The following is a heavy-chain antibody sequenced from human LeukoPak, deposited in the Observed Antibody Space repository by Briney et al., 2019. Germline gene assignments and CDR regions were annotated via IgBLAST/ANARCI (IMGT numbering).Heavy chain of an antibody. CDR2: IKSKTDGGTT. V-gene: IGHV3-15*01. J-gene: IGHJ4*02. CDR3: TTWLYSSSSSRFDY. D-gene: IGHD6-6*01. CDR1: GFTFINAW. Sequence: PGGSLRLSCAASGFTFINAWMNWVRQAPGKGLEWVGRIKSKTDGGTTDYAAPVKGRFTISRDDSKNTLYLQMNSLKTEDTAVYYCTTWLYSSSSSRFDYWGQGTLVTVSS.